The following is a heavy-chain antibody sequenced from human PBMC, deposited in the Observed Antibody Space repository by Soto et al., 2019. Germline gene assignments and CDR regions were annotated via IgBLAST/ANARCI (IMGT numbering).Heavy chain of an antibody. Sequence: QVQLVQSGAEVKKPGASVKVSCEASGYTFTRYDSSWVRQATGQGLEWMGSMNPNSGSTGCAQKFQGRLTMTRDISISTAYMELSSLTSEDTAVYYCARRAMGTETWGQGTLVTVSS. J-gene: IGHJ5*02. D-gene: IGHD5-18*01. CDR1: GYTFTRYD. CDR3: ARRAMGTET. CDR2: MNPNSGST. V-gene: IGHV1-8*01.